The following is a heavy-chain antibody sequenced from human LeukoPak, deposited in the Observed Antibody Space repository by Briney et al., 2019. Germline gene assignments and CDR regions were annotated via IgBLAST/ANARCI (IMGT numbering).Heavy chain of an antibody. Sequence: GASVKVSCKASGYTFTGYYMHWVRQAPGQGLEWMGWMNPNSGNTGYAQKFQGRVTMTRNTSISTAYMELSSLRSEDTAVYYCARGEIWLELLWFGELSYFQHWGQGTLSPSPQ. CDR3: ARGEIWLELLWFGELSYFQH. D-gene: IGHD3-10*01. CDR2: MNPNSGNT. V-gene: IGHV1-8*02. CDR1: GYTFTGYY. J-gene: IGHJ1*01.